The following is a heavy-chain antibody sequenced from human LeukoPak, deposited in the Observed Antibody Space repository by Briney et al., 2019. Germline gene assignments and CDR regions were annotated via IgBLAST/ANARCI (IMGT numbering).Heavy chain of an antibody. Sequence: SVKVSCKASGGTFSSYTISWVRQAPGQGLEWMGRIIPIFGTANYAQKFQGRVTITTDESTSTAYMELSSLRSEDTAVYYCASGANSYGFGYWGQGTLVTVSS. CDR3: ASGANSYGFGY. CDR1: GGTFSSYT. J-gene: IGHJ4*02. CDR2: IIPIFGTA. V-gene: IGHV1-69*05. D-gene: IGHD5-18*01.